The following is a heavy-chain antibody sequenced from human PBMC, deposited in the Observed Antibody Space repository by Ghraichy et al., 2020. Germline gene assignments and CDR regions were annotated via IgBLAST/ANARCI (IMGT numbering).Heavy chain of an antibody. Sequence: GGSLRLSCAASGFTFSSYAMHWVRQAPGKGLEWVAVISYDGSNKYYADSVKGRFTISRDNSKNTLYLQMNSLRAEDTAVYYCARDRTDFWSGYYTGDQNWFDPWGQGTLVTVSS. V-gene: IGHV3-30-3*01. CDR3: ARDRTDFWSGYYTGDQNWFDP. CDR2: ISYDGSNK. CDR1: GFTFSSYA. D-gene: IGHD3-3*01. J-gene: IGHJ5*02.